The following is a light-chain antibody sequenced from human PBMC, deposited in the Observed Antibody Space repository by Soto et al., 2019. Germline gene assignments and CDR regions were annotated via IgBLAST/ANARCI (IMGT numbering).Light chain of an antibody. CDR3: TSYTSDNRSYV. Sequence: QSALTQPASVSGSPGQSITISCTGTSSDVGAYTSVSWYQQHPGKAPKLMMYEGSNRPSGVSNRFSGSKSANTASLTISGLQAEDEAHYYCTSYTSDNRSYVFGTGTKLTVL. J-gene: IGLJ1*01. CDR1: SSDVGAYTS. CDR2: EGS. V-gene: IGLV2-14*01.